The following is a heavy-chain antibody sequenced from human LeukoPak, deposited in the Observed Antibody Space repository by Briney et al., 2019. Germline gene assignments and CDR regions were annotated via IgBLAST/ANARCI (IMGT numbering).Heavy chain of an antibody. D-gene: IGHD3-9*01. J-gene: IGHJ4*02. Sequence: PSETLSLTCTVSGGSISGYYWSWIRQPPGKGLEWIGYIYNSGSTYYNPSLKSRVIILVDTSENRFSLRLSSVTAADTAVYYCARHLPGYYHYWGQGTLVTVSS. V-gene: IGHV4-59*08. CDR3: ARHLPGYYHY. CDR1: GGSISGYY. CDR2: IYNSGST.